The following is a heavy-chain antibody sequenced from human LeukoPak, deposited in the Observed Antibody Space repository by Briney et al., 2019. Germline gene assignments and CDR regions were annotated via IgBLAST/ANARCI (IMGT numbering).Heavy chain of an antibody. CDR3: SGDRLAGLRHYYYYGMDV. CDR2: INHSGST. V-gene: IGHV4-34*01. J-gene: IGHJ6*02. D-gene: IGHD1-14*01. CDR1: GGSFSGYY. Sequence: PSETLSLTCAVYGGSFSGYYWSWIRQPPGKGLEWIGEINHSGSTNYNPSLKSRVTISVDTSKNQFSLKLSSVTAADTAVYYCSGDRLAGLRHYYYYGMDVWGQGTTVTVSS.